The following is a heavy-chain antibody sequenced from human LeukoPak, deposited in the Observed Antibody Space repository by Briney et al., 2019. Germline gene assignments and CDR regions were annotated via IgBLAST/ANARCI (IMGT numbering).Heavy chain of an antibody. V-gene: IGHV4-4*02. J-gene: IGHJ5*02. D-gene: IGHD6-19*01. CDR1: GGSISSSNW. CDR2: IYHSGST. Sequence: KPSGPLSLTCAVSGGSISSSNWWSWVRQPPGKGLEWIGEIYHSGSTNYNPSLKSRLTISVDKSKNHFSLKLSSVTAADTAVYYCARRLRVQWLVLIDWFDPWGQGTLVTVSS. CDR3: ARRLRVQWLVLIDWFDP.